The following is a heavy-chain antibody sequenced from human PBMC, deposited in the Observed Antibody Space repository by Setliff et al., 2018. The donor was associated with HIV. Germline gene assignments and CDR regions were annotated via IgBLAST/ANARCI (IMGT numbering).Heavy chain of an antibody. J-gene: IGHJ4*02. Sequence: PSETLSLTCAVYGGSFSGYYWSWIRQPPGKGLEWIGEINHSGSTNYNPSRMGRVTISVDTSKNQFSLKLSSVTAADTAVYYCSRVRLRGYSYGSWDYWGQGTLVTVSS. CDR3: SRVRLRGYSYGSWDY. D-gene: IGHD5-18*01. CDR2: INHSGST. CDR1: GGSFSGYY. V-gene: IGHV4-34*01.